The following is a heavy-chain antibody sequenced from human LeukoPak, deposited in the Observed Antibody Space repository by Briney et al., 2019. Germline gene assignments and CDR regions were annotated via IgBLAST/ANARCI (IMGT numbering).Heavy chain of an antibody. J-gene: IGHJ4*02. CDR1: GGSINSYY. V-gene: IGHV4-59*08. Sequence: PSVTLSLTCTVSGGSINSYYWSWIPQPPGKGLEYIGYFYYSGSTDYNPSLKSRVTISVDTSKNRFSLNLSSVTAADTAVYYCARHSGRLGPFDYWGQGTLVTVSS. CDR2: FYYSGST. D-gene: IGHD5-12*01. CDR3: ARHSGRLGPFDY.